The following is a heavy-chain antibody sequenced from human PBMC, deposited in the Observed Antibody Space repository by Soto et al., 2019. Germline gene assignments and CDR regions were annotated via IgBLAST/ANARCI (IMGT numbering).Heavy chain of an antibody. CDR3: ARGSDLWFGELSYGMDV. D-gene: IGHD3-10*01. J-gene: IGHJ6*02. V-gene: IGHV4-4*02. CDR1: GGSISSSNW. Sequence: SETLSLTCAVSGGSISSSNWWSWVRQPPGKGLEWIGEIYHSGSTNYNPSLKSRVTISVDKSKNQFSLKLSSVTAADTAVYYCARGSDLWFGELSYGMDVWGQGTTVTVSS. CDR2: IYHSGST.